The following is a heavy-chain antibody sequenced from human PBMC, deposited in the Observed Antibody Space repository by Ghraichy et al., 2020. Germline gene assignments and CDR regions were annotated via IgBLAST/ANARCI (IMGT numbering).Heavy chain of an antibody. CDR2: IAFTGSV. Sequence: SETLSLTCTVSGGSVSSGSYYWSWIRQAPGKGLEWIGYIAFTGSVNFNPSLKSRVTISRDTSKNVFSLRLNSVTASDTAVYYCARGRGEGIVVVPAALNFDAWGQGTLVTVSS. CDR1: GGSVSSGSYY. V-gene: IGHV4-61*03. D-gene: IGHD2-21*02. J-gene: IGHJ4*02. CDR3: ARGRGEGIVVVPAALNFDA.